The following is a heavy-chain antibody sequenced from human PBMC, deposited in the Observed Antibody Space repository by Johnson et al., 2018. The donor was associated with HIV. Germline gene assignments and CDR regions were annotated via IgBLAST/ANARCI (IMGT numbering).Heavy chain of an antibody. V-gene: IGHV3-66*01. Sequence: EQLVESGGGSVQPGGSLRLSCAASGFSVSNSYMSWVRQAPGKCLEWVSLIYSAGSTYYSDSVKDRFTISRDISKNTIDLQMNRLRADDTAVYYCAKDAAAAALRSFDIWGQGTMVTVSS. CDR3: AKDAAAAALRSFDI. CDR2: IYSAGST. J-gene: IGHJ3*02. CDR1: GFSVSNSY. D-gene: IGHD6-13*01.